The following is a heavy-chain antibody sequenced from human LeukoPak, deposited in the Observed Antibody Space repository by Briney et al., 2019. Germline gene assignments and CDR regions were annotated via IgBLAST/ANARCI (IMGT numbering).Heavy chain of an antibody. V-gene: IGHV3-30-3*01. CDR3: ARGVHALGY. Sequence: GGSLRLSCEASGFTFTNYPMFWVRLAPAKGLEWVSSISYDGTKQNYTNSVKGRFTISRDNSRNMLFLQMNSLRPEDTAVYYCARGVHALGYWGQGALVTVSS. CDR2: ISYDGTKQ. D-gene: IGHD2-2*01. J-gene: IGHJ4*02. CDR1: GFTFTNYP.